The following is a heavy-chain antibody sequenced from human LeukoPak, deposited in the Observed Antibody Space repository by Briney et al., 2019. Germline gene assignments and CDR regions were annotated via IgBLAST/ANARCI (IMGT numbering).Heavy chain of an antibody. V-gene: IGHV3-11*04. CDR2: ISSSGSTI. J-gene: IGHJ4*02. CDR1: GSTFSDYY. D-gene: IGHD5-18*01. Sequence: PGGSLRLSCAASGSTFSDYYMSWIRQAPGKGLEWVSYISSSGSTIYYADSVKGRFTISRDNAKNSLYLQMNSLRAEDTAVYYCASGYSYGYLAFDYWGQGTLVTVSS. CDR3: ASGYSYGYLAFDY.